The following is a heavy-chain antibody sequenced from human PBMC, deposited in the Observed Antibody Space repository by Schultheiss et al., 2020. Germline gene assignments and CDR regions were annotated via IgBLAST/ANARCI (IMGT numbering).Heavy chain of an antibody. J-gene: IGHJ4*02. Sequence: GSLRLSCAASGFTFSSYAMHWVRQAPGKGLEWVAVIWYDGSNKYYADSVKGRFTISRDNSKNTLYLQMNSLRAEDTAVYYCARGRWPPYGDHAGYWGQGTLVTVAS. D-gene: IGHD4-17*01. CDR2: IWYDGSNK. CDR1: GFTFSSYA. V-gene: IGHV3-30*04. CDR3: ARGRWPPYGDHAGY.